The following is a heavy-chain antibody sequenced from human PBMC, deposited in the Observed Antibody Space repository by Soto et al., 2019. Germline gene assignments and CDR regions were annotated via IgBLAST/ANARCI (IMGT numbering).Heavy chain of an antibody. CDR3: ARDGNWNSYGRDV. CDR1: GFTVSSNY. J-gene: IGHJ6*02. Sequence: EVQLVESGGGLVQPGGSLRLSCAASGFTVSSNYMSWVRQAPGKGLEWVSVIYSNNNTYYADSVKGRFTISRDHFKNTLYLQMNTLRAEDAAVYYCARDGNWNSYGRDVWGQGTTVTVSS. V-gene: IGHV3-66*01. D-gene: IGHD1-1*01. CDR2: IYSNNNT.